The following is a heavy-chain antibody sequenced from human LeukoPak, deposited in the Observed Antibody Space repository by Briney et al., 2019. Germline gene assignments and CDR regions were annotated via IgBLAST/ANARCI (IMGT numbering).Heavy chain of an antibody. CDR3: ARTYYDFWSGYYGWEFYYYMDV. CDR1: GFTFSSYA. Sequence: GGSLRLSCGASGFTFSSYAMSWVRQAPGKGLEGVSGISGSDGYTYYADSVKGRFTISRDNAKNSLYLQMNSLRAEDTAVYYCARTYYDFWSGYYGWEFYYYMDVWGKGTTVTVSS. J-gene: IGHJ6*03. V-gene: IGHV3-23*01. CDR2: ISGSDGYT. D-gene: IGHD3-3*01.